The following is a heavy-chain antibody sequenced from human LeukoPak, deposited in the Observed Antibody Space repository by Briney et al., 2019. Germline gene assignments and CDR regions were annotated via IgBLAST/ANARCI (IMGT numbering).Heavy chain of an antibody. Sequence: ASVKVSCKTSGYTFTDFALTWVRQAPGQGLEYMGWISGYNGNTKYAPEFQGRVTITTDTSTTTAYMELRSLRSDDTAVYYCARDILEPGTVEMATIGGTYFDYWGQGTLVTVSS. CDR3: ARDILEPGTVEMATIGGTYFDY. D-gene: IGHD5-24*01. CDR1: GYTFTDFA. CDR2: ISGYNGNT. V-gene: IGHV1-18*01. J-gene: IGHJ4*02.